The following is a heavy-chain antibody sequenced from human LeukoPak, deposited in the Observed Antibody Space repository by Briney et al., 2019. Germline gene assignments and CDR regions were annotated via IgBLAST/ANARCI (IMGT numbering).Heavy chain of an antibody. CDR1: GFTFSSYV. CDR3: ARDRMITFGGVIVIDYFDY. CDR2: ISSNGGST. V-gene: IGHV3-64*01. J-gene: IGHJ4*02. D-gene: IGHD3-16*02. Sequence: GGSLRLSCAASGFTFSSYVMHWVRQAPGKGLEYVSAISSNGGSTYYANSVKGRSTISRDNSKNTLYLQMGSLRAEDMAVYYCARDRMITFGGVIVIDYFDYWGQGTLVTVSS.